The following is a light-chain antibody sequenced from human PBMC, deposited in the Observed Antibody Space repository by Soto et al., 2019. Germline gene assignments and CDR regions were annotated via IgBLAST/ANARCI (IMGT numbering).Light chain of an antibody. CDR1: QDISNY. CDR3: QQYDNFPRT. Sequence: DIPMTQSPSSLSASVGDRVTISCQANQDISNYLNWYQQKPGKAPKLLIYDASNLETGVPSRFSGSGSGTDFTFTIRSLQPEDTATYYCQQYDNFPRTFGQGTKLEIK. J-gene: IGKJ2*02. CDR2: DAS. V-gene: IGKV1-33*01.